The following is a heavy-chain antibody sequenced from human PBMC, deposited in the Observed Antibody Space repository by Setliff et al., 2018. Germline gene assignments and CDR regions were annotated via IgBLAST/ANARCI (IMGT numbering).Heavy chain of an antibody. Sequence: SETLSLTCAVSGDSISSGNWWSWVRQPPEKGLEWIGEINHSGNTNYNPSLKSRVTISVDKSTNQFSLKLNSVTAADTAVYYCASMSGFLYMDVWGKGTTVTVSS. CDR1: GDSISSGNW. CDR3: ASMSGFLYMDV. D-gene: IGHD3-3*01. J-gene: IGHJ6*03. V-gene: IGHV4-4*02. CDR2: INHSGNT.